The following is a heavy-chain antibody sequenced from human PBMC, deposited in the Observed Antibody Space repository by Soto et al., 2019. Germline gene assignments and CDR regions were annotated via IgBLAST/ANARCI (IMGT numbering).Heavy chain of an antibody. CDR3: ARASDSSGYYPNWFDP. CDR1: GGAVSSGIYY. J-gene: IGHJ5*02. D-gene: IGHD3-22*01. Sequence: PSETLSLTCTVSGGAVSSGIYYWRWTRQPPGKGLEWIGYIYYSGSTNYNPSLKSRVTISVDTSKNQSSLKLSSVTAADTAVYYCARASDSSGYYPNWFDPWGQGTLVTVSS. V-gene: IGHV4-61*01. CDR2: IYYSGST.